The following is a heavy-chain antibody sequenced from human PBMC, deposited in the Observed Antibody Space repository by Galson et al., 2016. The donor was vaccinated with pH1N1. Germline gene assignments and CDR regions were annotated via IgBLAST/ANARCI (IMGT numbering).Heavy chain of an antibody. D-gene: IGHD3-10*02. CDR1: GFTFSSYW. CDR2: IKQDGSEK. J-gene: IGHJ5*02. Sequence: SLRLSCAASGFTFSSYWMSWIRQAPGKGLEWVANIKQDGSEKYYVDSVKGRFTISRDNAKNSLYLQMSSLRAEDTAVYYCVTKVGYAWGKGTLVTVSS. CDR3: VTKVGYA. V-gene: IGHV3-7*01.